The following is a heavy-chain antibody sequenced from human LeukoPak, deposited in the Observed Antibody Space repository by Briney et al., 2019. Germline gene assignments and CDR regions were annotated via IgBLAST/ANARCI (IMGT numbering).Heavy chain of an antibody. V-gene: IGHV1-2*02. CDR1: GYTFTGYY. CDR2: INPNSGGT. CDR3: ARAMVRVVPCVGY. D-gene: IGHD3-10*01. Sequence: ASVKVSCKSSGYTFTGYYMHWVRQAPGQGLEWMGWINPNSGGTNYAQKFQGRVTMTRDTSISTAYMELSRLRSDDTAVYYCARAMVRVVPCVGYWGQGTLVTVSS. J-gene: IGHJ4*02.